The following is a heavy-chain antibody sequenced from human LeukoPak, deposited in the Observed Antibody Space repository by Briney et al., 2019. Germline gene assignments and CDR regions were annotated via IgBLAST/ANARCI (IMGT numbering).Heavy chain of an antibody. J-gene: IGHJ6*03. V-gene: IGHV4-4*07. CDR1: GGSINSYY. Sequence: PSETLSLTCTVSGGSINSYYWSWIRQPAGKGLEWIGRIYSTGSTDYKPSLKSRVTMSVDTSKNQFSLILSSETAADTAVYYCARGPYNNYVFDYYYYMDVWGKGTAVTVSS. D-gene: IGHD4-11*01. CDR2: IYSTGST. CDR3: ARGPYNNYVFDYYYYMDV.